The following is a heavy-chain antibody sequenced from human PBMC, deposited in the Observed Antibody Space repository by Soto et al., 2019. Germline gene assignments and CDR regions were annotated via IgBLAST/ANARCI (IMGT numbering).Heavy chain of an antibody. J-gene: IGHJ4*02. Sequence: GESLKISCKGSGYSFTSYWIGWVRQMPGKGLEWMGIIYPGDFDTRYSPSFQGQVTISADKSISTAYLQWSSLKASDTVMYYCARSTQRSTSCYHYWGQGTLVTVSS. CDR2: IYPGDFDT. D-gene: IGHD2-2*01. CDR3: ARSTQRSTSCYHY. V-gene: IGHV5-51*01. CDR1: GYSFTSYW.